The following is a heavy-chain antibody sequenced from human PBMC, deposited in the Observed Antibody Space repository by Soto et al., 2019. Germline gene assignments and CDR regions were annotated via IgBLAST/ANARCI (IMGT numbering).Heavy chain of an antibody. CDR1: AGSHFSFSDQY. Sequence: SLRLSCTVSAGSHFSFSDQYMDWVHQAPGKVLEWVANIKQDGSENYYVDSVRGRFTISRDNAKNSLYLQMNSLRAEDTAIYYCAKDDVSGDGLWLVAKWGQVTLVTVSS. CDR3: AKDDVSGDGLWLVAK. D-gene: IGHD5-12*01. V-gene: IGHV3-7*03. CDR2: IKQDGSEN. J-gene: IGHJ4*02.